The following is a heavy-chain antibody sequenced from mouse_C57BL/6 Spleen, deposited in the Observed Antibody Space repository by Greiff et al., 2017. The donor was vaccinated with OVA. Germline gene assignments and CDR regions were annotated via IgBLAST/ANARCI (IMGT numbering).Heavy chain of an antibody. CDR3: ARGTTVGYFDV. CDR1: GYTFTSYW. D-gene: IGHD1-1*01. Sequence: QVQLQQPGAELVRPGSSVKLSCKASGYTFTSYWMHWVKQRPIQGLEWIGNIDPSDSETHYNQKFKDKATLTVDKSSSTAYMQLSSLTSEDAAVYYYARGTTVGYFDVWGTGTTVTVSS. J-gene: IGHJ1*03. CDR2: IDPSDSET. V-gene: IGHV1-52*01.